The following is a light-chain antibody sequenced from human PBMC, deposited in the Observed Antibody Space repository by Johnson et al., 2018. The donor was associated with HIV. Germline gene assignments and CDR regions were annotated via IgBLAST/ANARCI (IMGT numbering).Light chain of an antibody. Sequence: QSVLTQPPSVSAAPGQKVTISCSGSSSNIGNNYVSWYQQLPGTAPKLLIYENNKRPSGIPDRFSGSKSGTSATLGITGLQTGDEADYYYGTWDSSLRSGFFGTGTKVTVL. J-gene: IGLJ1*01. V-gene: IGLV1-51*02. CDR3: GTWDSSLRSGF. CDR2: ENN. CDR1: SSNIGNNY.